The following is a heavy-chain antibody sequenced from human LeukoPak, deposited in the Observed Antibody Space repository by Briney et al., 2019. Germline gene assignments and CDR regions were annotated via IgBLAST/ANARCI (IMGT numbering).Heavy chain of an antibody. CDR1: GNSFTGHW. CDR3: ARHPGIAVASDY. CDR2: IYPGDSET. D-gene: IGHD6-19*01. V-gene: IGHV5-51*01. J-gene: IGHJ4*02. Sequence: KFGESLKISCKGSGNSFTGHWIAWVRQMPGKGLEWMGIIYPGDSETRYSPSFQGQVTISADKSISTAYLQWSSLKASDTAVYFCARHPGIAVASDYWGQGTLVTVSS.